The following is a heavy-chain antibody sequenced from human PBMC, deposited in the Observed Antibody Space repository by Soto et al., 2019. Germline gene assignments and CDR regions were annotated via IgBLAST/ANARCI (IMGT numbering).Heavy chain of an antibody. V-gene: IGHV3-64D*08. CDR2: ISSNGGST. D-gene: IGHD3-3*01. CDR3: VKDYYDFWSRYYYYGMDV. CDR1: GFTFSSYA. Sequence: GGSLRLSCSASGFTFSSYAMHWVRQAPGKGLEYVSAISSNGGSTYYADSVKGRFTISRDNSKNTLYLQMSSLRAEDTAVYYCVKDYYDFWSRYYYYGMDVWGQGTTVTVSS. J-gene: IGHJ6*02.